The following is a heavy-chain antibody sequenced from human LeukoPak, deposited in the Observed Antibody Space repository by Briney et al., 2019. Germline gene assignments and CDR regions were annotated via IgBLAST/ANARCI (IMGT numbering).Heavy chain of an antibody. J-gene: IGHJ4*02. D-gene: IGHD3-10*01. CDR3: ARDLVRGVIGYFDY. V-gene: IGHV3-48*03. Sequence: PGGSLRLSCAAPGFTFSSYEMNTVRQAPGGGLGLVSYITGSCSRIYYSDSVKGRFSISRDNSKNTLYLQMNSLRAEDTAVYYCARDLVRGVIGYFDYWGQGTLVTVSS. CDR2: ITGSCSRI. CDR1: GFTFSSYE.